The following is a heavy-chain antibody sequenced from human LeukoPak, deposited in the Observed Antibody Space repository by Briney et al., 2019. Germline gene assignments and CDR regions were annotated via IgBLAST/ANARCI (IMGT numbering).Heavy chain of an antibody. CDR1: GFTFSSYA. CDR3: VAAAAGTFIDY. J-gene: IGHJ4*02. CDR2: ISSNGGST. D-gene: IGHD6-13*01. V-gene: IGHV3-64D*06. Sequence: GGSLRLSCSASGFTFSSYAMHWVRQAPGKGLEYVSAISSNGGSTYYADSVKGRFTISRDNSKNTLYLQMSSLRAEDTAVYYCVAAAAGTFIDYWGQGTLVTVSS.